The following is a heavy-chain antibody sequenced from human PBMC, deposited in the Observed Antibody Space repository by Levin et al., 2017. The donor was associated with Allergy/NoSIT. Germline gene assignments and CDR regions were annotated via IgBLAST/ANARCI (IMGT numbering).Heavy chain of an antibody. CDR2: ISGSGGST. CDR1: GFTFSSYA. V-gene: IGHV3-23*01. Sequence: GESLKISCAASGFTFSSYAMSWVRQAPGKGLEWVSAISGSGGSTYYADSVKGRFTISRDNSKNTLYLQMNSLRAEDTAVYYCAKDPGYSYGWGQGTMVTVSS. D-gene: IGHD5-18*01. CDR3: AKDPGYSYG. J-gene: IGHJ3*01.